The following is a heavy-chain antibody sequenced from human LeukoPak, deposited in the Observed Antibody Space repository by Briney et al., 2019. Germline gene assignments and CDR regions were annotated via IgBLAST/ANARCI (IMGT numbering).Heavy chain of an antibody. CDR1: GFTFSIYA. V-gene: IGHV3-30-3*01. Sequence: PGGSLRLSCAVSGFTFSIYAMHWVRQAPGKGLEWVAVISYDGSNKYYADSVKGRFTISRDNSKNTLYLQMNSLRAEDTAVYYCAREYYYDSSGYGSFEYWGQGTLVTVSS. CDR2: ISYDGSNK. CDR3: AREYYYDSSGYGSFEY. D-gene: IGHD3-22*01. J-gene: IGHJ4*02.